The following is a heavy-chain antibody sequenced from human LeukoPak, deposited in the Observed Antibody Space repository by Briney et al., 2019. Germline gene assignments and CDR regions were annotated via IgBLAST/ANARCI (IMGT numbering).Heavy chain of an antibody. J-gene: IGHJ4*02. CDR3: ARVVCSGGTCYPAY. CDR2: IYYNGST. D-gene: IGHD2-15*01. V-gene: IGHV4-59*01. Sequence: SETLSLTCTVSGGSISTYYWSWIRQPPGEGLEWIGYIYYNGSTNSSPSLKSRVTISVDTSKNQFSLKLSSVTAADTAVYYCARVVCSGGTCYPAYWGQGTLVTVSS. CDR1: GGSISTYY.